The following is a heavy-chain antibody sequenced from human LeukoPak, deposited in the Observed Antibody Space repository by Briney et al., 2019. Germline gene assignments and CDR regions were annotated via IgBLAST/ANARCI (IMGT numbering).Heavy chain of an antibody. CDR1: GFTFSSYW. CDR2: INTDGSST. V-gene: IGHV3-74*01. Sequence: GGSLRLSCAASGFTFSSYWMHWVRQAPGKGLVWVSRINTDGSSTSYADSVKGRFTISRDNAKNTLYLQMNSLRAGDTAVYYCARDGYNSDAFDIWGQGTMVTVSS. CDR3: ARDGYNSDAFDI. J-gene: IGHJ3*02. D-gene: IGHD5-24*01.